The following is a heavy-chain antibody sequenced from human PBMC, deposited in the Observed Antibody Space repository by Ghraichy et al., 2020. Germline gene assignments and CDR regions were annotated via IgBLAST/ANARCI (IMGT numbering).Heavy chain of an antibody. CDR3: AREGSGTIFGVVTQDRHAFDI. Sequence: LSLTCAASGFTFSSYAMHWVRQAPGKGLEWVAVISYDGSNKYYADSVKGRFTISRDNSKNTLYLQMNSLRAEDTAVYYCAREGSGTIFGVVTQDRHAFDIWGQGTMVTVSS. V-gene: IGHV3-30*04. CDR1: GFTFSSYA. CDR2: ISYDGSNK. J-gene: IGHJ3*02. D-gene: IGHD3-3*01.